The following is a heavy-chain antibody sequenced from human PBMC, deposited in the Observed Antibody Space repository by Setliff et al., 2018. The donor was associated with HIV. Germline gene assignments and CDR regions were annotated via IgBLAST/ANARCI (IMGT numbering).Heavy chain of an antibody. V-gene: IGHV3-15*01. CDR2: IKSRTDGGAT. Sequence: GGSLRLSCAASGFSFTDVWMNWVRQAPGKGLEWVGRIKSRTDGGATDYAAPVKGRFPISRDDSKKTLYLQMDSLKTEDTAMYYCVTVRTISGFKCLDSWGQGTLVTVS. CDR3: VTVRTISGFKCLDS. CDR1: GFSFTDVW. J-gene: IGHJ5*01.